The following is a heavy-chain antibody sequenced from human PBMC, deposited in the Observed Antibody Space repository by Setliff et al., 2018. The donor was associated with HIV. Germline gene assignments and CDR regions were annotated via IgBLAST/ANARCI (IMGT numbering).Heavy chain of an antibody. CDR1: GATIHYHY. J-gene: IGHJ3*01. D-gene: IGHD1-7*01. CDR2: VDYSGDT. V-gene: IGHV4-59*11. Sequence: SETLSLTCSVSGATIHYHYWSWIRQAPGKGLEWIGYVDYSGDTGHNPSLQSRVTISRDPSKNQVSLNLNSATAADTAVYYCTRGPGGTVPKPVEAFDVWGQGAVVTVSS. CDR3: TRGPGGTVPKPVEAFDV.